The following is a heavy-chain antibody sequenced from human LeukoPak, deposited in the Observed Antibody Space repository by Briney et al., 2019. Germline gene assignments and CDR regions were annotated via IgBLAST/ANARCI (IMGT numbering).Heavy chain of an antibody. CDR2: IDTDGSRT. D-gene: IGHD1-26*01. CDR1: GFTFSSYW. V-gene: IGHV3-74*01. J-gene: IGHJ5*02. CDR3: ARMLGASTSSFDP. Sequence: GGSLRLSCAASGFTFSSYWMHWVRQAPGKGLVWVSRIDTDGSRTSYADSVKGRFTISRDNAKNRLYLQMNSLRGEDTAVYYCARMLGASTSSFDPWGQGTLVTVPS.